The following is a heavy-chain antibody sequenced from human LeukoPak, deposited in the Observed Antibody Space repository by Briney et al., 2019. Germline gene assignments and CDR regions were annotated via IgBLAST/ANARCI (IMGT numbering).Heavy chain of an antibody. CDR3: ARIEGGASSRFD. CDR2: INTNSGGT. J-gene: IGHJ4*02. V-gene: IGHV1-2*02. Sequence: ASVKVSCKTSGYTFTAYYVHWVREAPGQGLEWMGYINTNSGGTKYAPKFQGRVTMTRDTSITTGYMELSRLRSDDTGVYYCARIEGGASSRFDWGQGTLVTVSS. D-gene: IGHD3-10*01. CDR1: GYTFTAYY.